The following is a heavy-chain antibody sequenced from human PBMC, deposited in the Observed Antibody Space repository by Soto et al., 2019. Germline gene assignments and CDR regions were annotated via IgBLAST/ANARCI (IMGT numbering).Heavy chain of an antibody. Sequence: PSETLSLTCTVSGGSISNYYWSWIRQAPGKGLEWIGYISNSGSTTYNPSLKSRVTISEDTAKNQLYLKLSSVTAADTAVYYCASRGFLDNWGQGTRVT. CDR2: ISNSGST. J-gene: IGHJ4*02. D-gene: IGHD3-10*01. CDR3: ASRGFLDN. CDR1: GGSISNYY. V-gene: IGHV4-59*08.